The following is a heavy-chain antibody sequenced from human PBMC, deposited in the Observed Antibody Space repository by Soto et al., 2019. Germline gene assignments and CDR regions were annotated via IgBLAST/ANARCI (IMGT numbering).Heavy chain of an antibody. CDR1: GFNFSSYV. CDR2: IWYDGGNK. D-gene: IGHD6-19*01. J-gene: IGHJ4*02. CDR3: ARDGQWLPRDGLRSSYYFDY. Sequence: QVQLVESGGGVVQPGRSLRLSCAASGFNFSSYVMHWVRQAPGKGLEWVAVIWYDGGNKYYADSVKGRFTISRDNSKNPLSLQMNSLRAEDTAVYYCARDGQWLPRDGLRSSYYFDYWGQGTLVTVSS. V-gene: IGHV3-33*01.